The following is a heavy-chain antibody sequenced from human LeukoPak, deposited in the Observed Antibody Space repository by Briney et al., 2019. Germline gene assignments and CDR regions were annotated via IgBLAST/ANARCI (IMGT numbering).Heavy chain of an antibody. D-gene: IGHD1-26*01. J-gene: IGHJ4*02. Sequence: PSETLSLTCSVSGGSISTYYWSWIRQPAGKGLEWIGRVYRSGSTNYNPSLKSRVTISVDTSKNQFSLKLSSLTAADTAGYYCARHGGSYDFDYWGQGTLVTVSS. V-gene: IGHV4-4*07. CDR1: GGSISTYY. CDR3: ARHGGSYDFDY. CDR2: VYRSGST.